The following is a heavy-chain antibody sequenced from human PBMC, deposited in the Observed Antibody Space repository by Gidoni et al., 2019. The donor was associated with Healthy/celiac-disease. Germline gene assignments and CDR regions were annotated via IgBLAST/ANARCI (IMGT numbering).Heavy chain of an antibody. J-gene: IGHJ3*02. Sequence: QVQLQESGPGLVKPSPTLSLTCTVSGCSISSGGYYWSWIRQHPGKGLEWIGYIYYSGSTYYNPSLKSRVTISVDTSKNQFSLKLSSVTAADTAVYYCARVQYYYDSSGYAFDIWGQGTMVTVSS. CDR1: GCSISSGGYY. V-gene: IGHV4-31*03. CDR2: IYYSGST. D-gene: IGHD3-22*01. CDR3: ARVQYYYDSSGYAFDI.